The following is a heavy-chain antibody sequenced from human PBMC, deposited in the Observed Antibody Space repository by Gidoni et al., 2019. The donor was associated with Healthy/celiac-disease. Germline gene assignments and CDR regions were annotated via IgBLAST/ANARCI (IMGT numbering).Heavy chain of an antibody. CDR3: ASPPSHCGGDCYAHGY. Sequence: QVQLQQWGAGLLKPSETLSLTCAVYGGSFSGYYWSWIRQPPGKGLEWIGEINHSGSTNYNPSLKSRVTISVDTSKNQFSLKLSSVTAADTAVYYCASPPSHCGGDCYAHGYWGQGTLVTVSS. J-gene: IGHJ4*02. V-gene: IGHV4-34*01. CDR2: INHSGST. D-gene: IGHD2-21*02. CDR1: GGSFSGYY.